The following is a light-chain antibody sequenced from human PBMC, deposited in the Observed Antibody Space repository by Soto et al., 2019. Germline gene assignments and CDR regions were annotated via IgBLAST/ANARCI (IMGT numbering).Light chain of an antibody. CDR2: DAS. CDR1: QSVSSN. Sequence: EIVMTQSPATLSVSPGERVTLSCRAKQSVSSNLAWYQQKPGQAPRLLIYDASTRATGIPARFSGSGSGTEFTLTISSMQSEDFAVYYCQQYNNWPLTFGGGTKVEIK. V-gene: IGKV3-15*01. CDR3: QQYNNWPLT. J-gene: IGKJ4*01.